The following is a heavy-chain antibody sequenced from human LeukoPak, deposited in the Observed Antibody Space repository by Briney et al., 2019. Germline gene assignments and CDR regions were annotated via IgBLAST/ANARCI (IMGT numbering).Heavy chain of an antibody. Sequence: ASVKVSCKASGGTFSSYAISWVRQAPGQGPEWMGGIIPIFGTANYAQKFQGRVTITTDESTSTAYMELSSLRSEDTAVYYCARELSGRAFDIWGQGTMVTVSS. V-gene: IGHV1-69*05. CDR1: GGTFSSYA. J-gene: IGHJ3*02. CDR2: IIPIFGTA. D-gene: IGHD5-12*01. CDR3: ARELSGRAFDI.